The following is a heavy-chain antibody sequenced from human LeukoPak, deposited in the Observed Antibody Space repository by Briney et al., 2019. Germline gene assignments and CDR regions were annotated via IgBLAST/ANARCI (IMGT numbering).Heavy chain of an antibody. CDR3: ARDSLGYCSGGSCPTSYFDY. V-gene: IGHV1-69*06. D-gene: IGHD2-15*01. CDR1: GGTFSSYA. CDR2: IIPIFGTA. J-gene: IGHJ4*02. Sequence: SVKVSCKASGGTFSSYAISWVRRAPGQGLEWMGGIIPIFGTANYAQKFQGRVTITADKSTSTAYMELSSLRSEDTAVYYCARDSLGYCSGGSCPTSYFDYWGQGTLVTVSS.